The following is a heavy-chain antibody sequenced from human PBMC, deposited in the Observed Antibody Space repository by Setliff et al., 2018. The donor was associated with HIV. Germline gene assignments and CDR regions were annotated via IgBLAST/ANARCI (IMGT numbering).Heavy chain of an antibody. CDR2: IIPILGIA. V-gene: IGHV1-69*10. Sequence: SVKVSCKASGGTFSSYAISWVRQAPGQGLEWMVGIIPILGIANYAQKFQGRVTITADESTSTAYMELSSLRSEDTAVYYCARARHIVVVTAIPDAFDIWGQGTMVTVSS. CDR1: GGTFSSYA. J-gene: IGHJ3*02. CDR3: ARARHIVVVTAIPDAFDI. D-gene: IGHD2-21*02.